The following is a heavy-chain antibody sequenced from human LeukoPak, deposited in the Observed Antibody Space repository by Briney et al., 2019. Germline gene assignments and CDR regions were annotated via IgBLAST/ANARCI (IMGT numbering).Heavy chain of an antibody. V-gene: IGHV1-69*05. Sequence: SVQIFCSASGGTIGSYAFSWVRQEAGGGLVWRGGVIPSFGTANYAQKFKGRVTITTDDSTSTAYMELNSLRSEDTAVYYCAREAITKGLCYMDVWGKGTTVTVSS. CDR2: VIPSFGTA. CDR3: AREAITKGLCYMDV. CDR1: GGTIGSYA. J-gene: IGHJ6*03. D-gene: IGHD2-8*01.